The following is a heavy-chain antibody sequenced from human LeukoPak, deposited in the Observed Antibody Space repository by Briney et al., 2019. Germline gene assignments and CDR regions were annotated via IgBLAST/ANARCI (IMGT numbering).Heavy chain of an antibody. CDR3: ARDRGTWNDDGFDY. J-gene: IGHJ4*02. CDR1: GGSISSYY. CDR2: IYYSGTT. Sequence: SETLSLTCTVSGGSISSYYWSWIRQPPGKGLEWIGFIYYSGTTNYNPSLKSRVTISVDTSKNQFSLKLSSVTAADTAVYYCARDRGTWNDDGFDYWGQGTLVTVSS. V-gene: IGHV4-59*12. D-gene: IGHD1-1*01.